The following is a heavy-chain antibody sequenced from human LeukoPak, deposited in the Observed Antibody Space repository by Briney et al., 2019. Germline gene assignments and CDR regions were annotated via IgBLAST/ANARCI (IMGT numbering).Heavy chain of an antibody. CDR3: ARETRYFDWLSKHFDY. V-gene: IGHV3-48*03. Sequence: GGSLRLSCAASGFTFSSYEMNWVCQAPGEGLEWVSYISSSGSTIYYADSVKGRFTISRDNAKNSLYLQMNSLRAEDTAVYYCARETRYFDWLSKHFDYWGQGTLVTVSS. J-gene: IGHJ4*02. CDR1: GFTFSSYE. D-gene: IGHD3-9*01. CDR2: ISSSGSTI.